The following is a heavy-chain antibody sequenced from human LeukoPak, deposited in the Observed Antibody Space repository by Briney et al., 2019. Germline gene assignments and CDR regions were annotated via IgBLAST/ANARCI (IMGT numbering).Heavy chain of an antibody. D-gene: IGHD4-23*01. CDR1: GFTFGKYW. CDR3: ARAFNGNSDAFDI. CDR2: ISYDGSNK. J-gene: IGHJ3*02. V-gene: IGHV3-30-3*01. Sequence: GGSLRLSCVASGFTFGKYWMSWVRQAPGKGLEWVAVISYDGSNKYYADSVKGRFTISRDNSKNTLYLQMNSLRAEDTAVYYCARAFNGNSDAFDIWGQGTMVTVSS.